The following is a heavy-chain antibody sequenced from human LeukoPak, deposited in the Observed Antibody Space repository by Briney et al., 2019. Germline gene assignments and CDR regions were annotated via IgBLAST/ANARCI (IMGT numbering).Heavy chain of an antibody. V-gene: IGHV3-23*01. CDR2: ISGSGDST. Sequence: GESLKISCAASGFTFSNYGMSWVRQAPGKGLEWVSGISGSGDSTFYADPVKGRFTISRDNSKNRLYLQMNSLRAEDTAVYYCGIYSSSWHDYWGQGTLVTVSS. CDR1: GFTFSNYG. CDR3: GIYSSSWHDY. J-gene: IGHJ4*02. D-gene: IGHD6-13*01.